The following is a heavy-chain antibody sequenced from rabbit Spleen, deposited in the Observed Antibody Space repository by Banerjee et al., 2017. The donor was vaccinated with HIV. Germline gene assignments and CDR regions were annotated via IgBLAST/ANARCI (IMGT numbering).Heavy chain of an antibody. J-gene: IGHJ6*01. CDR1: GFSFNSYYY. Sequence: QQLEESGGDLVKPGSSLTLTCTASGFSFNSYYYMCWVRQAPGKGLEWIACIYGGSGFTYFATWAKGRFTCSKTSSTTVTLQMTRLTAADTATYFCARDTSSSFSSYGMDLWGPGTLVTVS. CDR3: ARDTSSSFSSYGMDL. D-gene: IGHD1-1*01. CDR2: IYGGSGFT. V-gene: IGHV1S40*01.